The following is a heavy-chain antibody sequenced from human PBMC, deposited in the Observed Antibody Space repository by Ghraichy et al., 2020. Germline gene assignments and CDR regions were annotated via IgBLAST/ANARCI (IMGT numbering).Heavy chain of an antibody. Sequence: GGSLRLSCAASGFTVSSNFMSWVRQAPGKGLEWVSVIYAGGTTIYGDSVKGRFTISRDNSMNTLVLQMNSLGIEDTAVYYCSKVRRSPVTTDLDYWGQGILVTVS. CDR1: GFTVSSNF. D-gene: IGHD4-17*01. V-gene: IGHV3-66*02. CDR3: SKVRRSPVTTDLDY. J-gene: IGHJ4*02. CDR2: IYAGGTT.